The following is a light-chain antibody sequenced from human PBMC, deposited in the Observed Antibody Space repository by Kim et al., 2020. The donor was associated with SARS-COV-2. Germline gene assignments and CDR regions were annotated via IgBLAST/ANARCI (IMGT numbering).Light chain of an antibody. Sequence: EILLTQSPGTLSLSPGERATLSCRASQSVNSDLLVWYQQKPGQAPRLLIHGASNRATGIPDRFSGSGYHTDFTLTISRLELEDSAVYYCQYYDGSPLIFGGGTKLEIK. CDR3: QYYDGSPLI. J-gene: IGKJ4*01. CDR1: QSVNSDL. CDR2: GAS. V-gene: IGKV3-20*01.